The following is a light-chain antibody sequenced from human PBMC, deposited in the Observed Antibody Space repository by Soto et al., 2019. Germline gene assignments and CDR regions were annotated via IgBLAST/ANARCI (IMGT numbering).Light chain of an antibody. CDR1: QTVLHSSNNKNY. Sequence: DIVMTQSPDSLAVSLGERATINCKSSQTVLHSSNNKNYVTWYQQKPGQPPKLLIYWASTRESGVPDRFSGSGSGTDFTLTISSLQAEDVAVYYCQQYYSIPYTFGQGTKLEIK. J-gene: IGKJ2*01. V-gene: IGKV4-1*01. CDR2: WAS. CDR3: QQYYSIPYT.